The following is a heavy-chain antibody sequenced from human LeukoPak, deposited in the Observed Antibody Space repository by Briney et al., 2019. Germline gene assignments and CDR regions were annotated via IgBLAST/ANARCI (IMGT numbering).Heavy chain of an antibody. V-gene: IGHV4-59*01. D-gene: IGHD6-19*01. CDR1: GGSISNYY. CDR2: IYYSGTT. Sequence: SETLSLTCTVSGGSISNYYWNWIRQPPGKGLEWIGYIYYSGTTNYNPSLKSRVSMSVDTSKNQFSLKLSSVTAADTAVYYCARVPIRPIAVGYYYMDVWGKGTTVTVSS. CDR3: ARVPIRPIAVGYYYMDV. J-gene: IGHJ6*03.